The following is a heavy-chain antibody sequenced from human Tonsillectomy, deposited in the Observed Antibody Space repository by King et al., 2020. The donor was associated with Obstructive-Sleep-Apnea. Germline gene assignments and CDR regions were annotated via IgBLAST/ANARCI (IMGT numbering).Heavy chain of an antibody. Sequence: VQLVESGGGVVQPGRSLRLSCAASGFSISDYPMHWVRQAPGKGLEWVAVISYDGRNKYYADSVKGRFTISRDNSKNTVYMQMNSLRAEDTAVYYCARSPAPIVVGYYYYAMDVWGQGTTVTVSS. CDR1: GFSISDYP. CDR3: ARSPAPIVVGYYYYAMDV. D-gene: IGHD3-22*01. CDR2: ISYDGRNK. J-gene: IGHJ6*02. V-gene: IGHV3-30*04.